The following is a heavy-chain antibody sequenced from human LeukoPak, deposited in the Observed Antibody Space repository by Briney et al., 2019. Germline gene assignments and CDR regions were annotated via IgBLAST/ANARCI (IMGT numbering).Heavy chain of an antibody. CDR2: IIPIFGRA. Sequence: SVKVSCKASGGTFSSYAISWVRQAHGQGNEWKGGIIPIFGRANYEQKFQGRVTITADESTSTAYMELSSLSSEDTAVYYCARDAAEYYYYGMDVWGKGTTVTVSS. V-gene: IGHV1-69*01. CDR1: GGTFSSYA. J-gene: IGHJ6*04. D-gene: IGHD2-15*01. CDR3: ARDAAEYYYYGMDV.